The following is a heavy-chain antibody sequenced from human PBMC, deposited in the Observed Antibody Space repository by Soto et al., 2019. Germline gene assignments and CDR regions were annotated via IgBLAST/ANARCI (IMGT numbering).Heavy chain of an antibody. CDR3: ASQSGYTFYYYYGMDV. Sequence: SVKVSCKASGGTFSSYAISWVRQAPGQGLEWMGGIIPIFGTANYAQKFQGRVTITADKSTSTAYMELSGLRSEDTAVYYCASQSGYTFYYYYGMDVWGQGTTVTVSS. D-gene: IGHD2-2*02. CDR1: GGTFSSYA. CDR2: IIPIFGTA. J-gene: IGHJ6*02. V-gene: IGHV1-69*06.